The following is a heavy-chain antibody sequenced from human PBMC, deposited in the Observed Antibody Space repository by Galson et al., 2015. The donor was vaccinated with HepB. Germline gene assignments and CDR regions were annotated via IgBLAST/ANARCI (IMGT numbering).Heavy chain of an antibody. CDR2: ISGSDGST. J-gene: IGHJ1*01. D-gene: IGHD2-2*02. CDR3: AKLLYQLLYAEYFQH. V-gene: IGHV3-23*01. CDR1: GFTLKNYA. Sequence: LRLSCAVSGFTLKNYAMSWVRQAPGKGLEWVSVISGSDGSTYYADSVKGRFTISRDNSKNTLFLQMNSLRAEDTAVYYCAKLLYQLLYAEYFQHWGQGTLVTVSS.